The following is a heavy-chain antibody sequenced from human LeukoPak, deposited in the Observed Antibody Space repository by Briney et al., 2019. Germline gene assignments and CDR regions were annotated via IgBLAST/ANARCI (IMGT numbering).Heavy chain of an antibody. CDR2: INPDSGGT. D-gene: IGHD3-16*01. CDR1: GYTFTDYY. CDR3: ARDGGLDS. Sequence: HRASVSVSCKASGYTFTDYYLQWVRQAPGQGLEWMGWINPDSGGTNYAQKFQGRVTMTRDTSISTAYTDLSRLRSDDTAIYYCARDGGLDSWGQGTLVTVSS. J-gene: IGHJ4*02. V-gene: IGHV1-2*02.